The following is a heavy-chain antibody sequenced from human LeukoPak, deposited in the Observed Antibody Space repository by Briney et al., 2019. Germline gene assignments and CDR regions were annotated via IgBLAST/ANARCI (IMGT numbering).Heavy chain of an antibody. Sequence: ASVKVSCKASGYTFTGYYMHWVRQAPGQGLEWMGWINPNSGGTNYAQKFQGRVTMTRDTSTSTAYMELSRLRSDDTAVYYCARDAQDIVVVPAAIQTRYYYGMDVWGQGTTVTVSS. D-gene: IGHD2-2*02. J-gene: IGHJ6*02. CDR2: INPNSGGT. CDR3: ARDAQDIVVVPAAIQTRYYYGMDV. V-gene: IGHV1-2*02. CDR1: GYTFTGYY.